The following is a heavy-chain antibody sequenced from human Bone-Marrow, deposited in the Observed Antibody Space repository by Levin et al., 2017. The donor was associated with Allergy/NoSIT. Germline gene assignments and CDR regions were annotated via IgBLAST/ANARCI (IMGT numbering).Heavy chain of an antibody. V-gene: IGHV3-15*01. CDR3: TADIGDSIA. J-gene: IGHJ5*02. CDR2: IKSKADGETR. D-gene: IGHD2-21*02. CDR1: GFTFSHFW. Sequence: GGSLRLSCAASGFTFSHFWMTWVRQAPGKGLEWVGRIKSKADGETRDHAAPVKGRFTISRDDSTNTLYLQMNSLKTEDTAVYFCTADIGDSIAWGQGARVTVSS.